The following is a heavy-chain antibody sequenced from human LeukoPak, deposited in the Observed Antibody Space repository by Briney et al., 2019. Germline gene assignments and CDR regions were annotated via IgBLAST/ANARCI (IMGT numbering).Heavy chain of an antibody. CDR3: ARGGSSGGDAFDI. D-gene: IGHD3-16*01. J-gene: IGHJ3*02. Sequence: SVKVSCKASGGTFSSKALTWVRQAPGQGLEWMGRIIPIIGRTNYAQKFQGRVTITADKSTNTAYMGLSSLRSEDTAIYYCARGGSSGGDAFDIWGQGTMVTVSS. V-gene: IGHV1-69*04. CDR1: GGTFSSKA. CDR2: IIPIIGRT.